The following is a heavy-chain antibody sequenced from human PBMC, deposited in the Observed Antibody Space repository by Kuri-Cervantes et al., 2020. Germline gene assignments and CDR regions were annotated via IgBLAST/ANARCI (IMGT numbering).Heavy chain of an antibody. V-gene: IGHV3-66*01. J-gene: IGHJ4*02. Sequence: GESLKISCTVSGGSISSSSYYWGWIRQPPGKGLEWVSVIYSGGSTYYADSVKGRFTISRDNSKNTLYLQMNSPRAEDTAVYYCARDLGLVGGSYGTLDYWGQGTLVTVSS. CDR1: GGSISSSSYY. CDR2: IYSGGST. D-gene: IGHD5-18*01. CDR3: ARDLGLVGGSYGTLDY.